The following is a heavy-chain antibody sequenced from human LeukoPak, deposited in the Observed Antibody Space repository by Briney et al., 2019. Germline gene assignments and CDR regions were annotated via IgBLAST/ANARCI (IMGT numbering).Heavy chain of an antibody. CDR3: ARDQYDTWSRRGNFDS. Sequence: GGSLRLSCVASGFTFSSYGMHWVRQAPGKGLEWVAVISYDGSNKYYADSVKGRFTISRDNTKNSLYLQMNSLRVEDTAVFYCARDQYDTWSRRGNFDSWGQGTLVIVSS. V-gene: IGHV3-30*03. D-gene: IGHD3-3*01. CDR1: GFTFSSYG. CDR2: ISYDGSNK. J-gene: IGHJ4*02.